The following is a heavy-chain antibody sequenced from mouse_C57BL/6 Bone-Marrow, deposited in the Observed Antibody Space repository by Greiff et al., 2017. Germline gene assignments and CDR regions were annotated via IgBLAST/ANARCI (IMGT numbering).Heavy chain of an antibody. CDR3: ARRIYYYGSSQYYYAMDY. V-gene: IGHV1-78*01. D-gene: IGHD1-1*01. Sequence: VQLQQSDAELVKPGASVKISCKVSGYTFTDHTIHWMKQRPEQGLEWIGYIYPRDGSTKYNEKFKGKATLTADKSSSTAYMQLNSLTSEDSAVYFCARRIYYYGSSQYYYAMDYWGQGTSVTVSS. CDR2: IYPRDGST. J-gene: IGHJ4*01. CDR1: GYTFTDHT.